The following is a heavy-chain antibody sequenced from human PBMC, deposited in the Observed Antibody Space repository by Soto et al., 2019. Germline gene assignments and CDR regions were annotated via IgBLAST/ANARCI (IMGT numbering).Heavy chain of an antibody. J-gene: IGHJ4*02. CDR3: ARSPSMVRGVIMDY. CDR2: IYYSGST. Sequence: SETLSLTCAVYGGSFSGYYWNWIRQPPGKGLEWIGYIYYSGSTNYNPSFKSRVTISVDTSKNQFSLKLSSMTAADAAVYYCARSPSMVRGVIMDYWGQGTLVTVSS. V-gene: IGHV4-59*08. CDR1: GGSFSGYY. D-gene: IGHD3-10*01.